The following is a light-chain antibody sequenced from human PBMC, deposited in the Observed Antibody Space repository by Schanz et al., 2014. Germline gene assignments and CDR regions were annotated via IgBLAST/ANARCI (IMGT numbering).Light chain of an antibody. V-gene: IGLV2-14*03. CDR3: TSYAGSNQVV. Sequence: QSVLTQPASVSGSPGQSITISCTGTSSDVGGYNYVSWYQHHPGKAPKLMIYDVTYRPSGVSNRFSGSKSGNTASLTISGLQAEDEADYYCTSYAGSNQVVFGGGTKLTVL. J-gene: IGLJ2*01. CDR1: SSDVGGYNY. CDR2: DVT.